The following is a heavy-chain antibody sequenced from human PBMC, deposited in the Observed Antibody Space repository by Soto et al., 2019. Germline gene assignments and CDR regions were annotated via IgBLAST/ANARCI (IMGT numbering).Heavy chain of an antibody. CDR1: GYTFTTYG. CDR3: ARGAHGSGYGVY. D-gene: IGHD3-3*01. CDR2: ISGYNGNT. V-gene: IGHV1-18*01. Sequence: RASVKVSCKASGYTFTTYGFHWVRQAPGKGLEWMGWISGYNGNTNYAQKFQGRVALTTDTSRSTAYMELRSLRSDDTAVYFCARGAHGSGYGVYWGQGTLVTVSS. J-gene: IGHJ4*02.